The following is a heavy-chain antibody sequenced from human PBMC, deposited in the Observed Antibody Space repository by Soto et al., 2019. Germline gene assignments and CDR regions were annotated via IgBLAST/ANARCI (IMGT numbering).Heavy chain of an antibody. CDR3: AHRPFNSAWHDAYDI. Sequence: PGPTLGNPTESLTLTCTFSGFSLSARREGVGWIRQPPGKALEWLAIIYWDDDKRYSPSLRTTFTITKDTSKNQVVLTMTNMDPVDTATYFCAHRPFNSAWHDAYDIWGPGTMVTVSS. CDR1: GFSLSARREG. J-gene: IGHJ3*02. D-gene: IGHD5-18*01. CDR2: IYWDDDK. V-gene: IGHV2-5*02.